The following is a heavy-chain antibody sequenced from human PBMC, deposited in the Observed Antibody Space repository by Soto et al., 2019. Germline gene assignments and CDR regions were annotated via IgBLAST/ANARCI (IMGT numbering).Heavy chain of an antibody. CDR3: ATYGDNNWFDP. CDR2: ISAYNGNT. V-gene: IGHV1-18*01. CDR1: GYTFTSYG. J-gene: IGHJ5*02. Sequence: GASVKVSCKASGYTFTSYGISWVRQAPGQGLEWMGWISAYNGNTNYAQKLQGRVTITADKSTSTAYMELSSLRSEDTAVYYCATYGDNNWFDPWGQGTLVTVSS. D-gene: IGHD4-17*01.